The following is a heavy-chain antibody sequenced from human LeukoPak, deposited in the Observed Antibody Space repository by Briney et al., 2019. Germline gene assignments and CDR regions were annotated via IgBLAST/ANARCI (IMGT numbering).Heavy chain of an antibody. CDR2: IIPIFGTA. CDR3: ARDPHRLGDFDY. V-gene: IGHV1-69*05. J-gene: IGHJ4*02. CDR1: GGTFSSYA. Sequence: SVKVSCKASGGTFSSYAISWVRQAPGQGLEWMGGIIPIFGTANYAQKLQGRVTMTTDTSTSTAYMELRSLRSDDTAVYYCARDPHRLGDFDYWGQGTLVTVSS. D-gene: IGHD6-25*01.